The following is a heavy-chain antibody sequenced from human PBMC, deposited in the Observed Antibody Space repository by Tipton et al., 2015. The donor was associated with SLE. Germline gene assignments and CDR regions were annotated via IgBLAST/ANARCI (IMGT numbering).Heavy chain of an antibody. CDR2: IYYSGST. CDR3: ARGNYYGSGSNIDC. D-gene: IGHD3-10*01. V-gene: IGHV4-39*07. Sequence: TLSLTCTVSGGSISSSSYYWGWIRQPPGKGLEWIGSIYYSGSTYYNPSLKSRVTISVDTSKNQFSLKLSSVTAADTAVYYCARGNYYGSGSNIDCWGQGTLVTVSS. J-gene: IGHJ4*02. CDR1: GGSISSSSYY.